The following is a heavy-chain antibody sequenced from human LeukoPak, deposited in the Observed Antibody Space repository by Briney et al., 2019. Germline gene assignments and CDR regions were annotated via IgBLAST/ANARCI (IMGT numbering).Heavy chain of an antibody. CDR3: ATATYYYDSSAALDI. V-gene: IGHV1-24*01. CDR1: GYTLTELS. CDR2: FDPEDGET. J-gene: IGHJ3*02. D-gene: IGHD3-22*01. Sequence: ASVKVSCKVSGYTLTELSMHWVRQAPGKGLEWMGGFDPEDGETIYAQKFQGRVTMTEDTSTDTAYMELSSLRSEDTAVYYCATATYYYDSSAALDIWGQGTMVTVSS.